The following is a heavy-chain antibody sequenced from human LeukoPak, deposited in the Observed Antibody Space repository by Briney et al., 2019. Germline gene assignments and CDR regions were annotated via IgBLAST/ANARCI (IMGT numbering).Heavy chain of an antibody. J-gene: IGHJ6*03. CDR2: IKPSGGNT. CDR3: ARVGTTVTLPYYYYYYMDV. D-gene: IGHD4-17*01. Sequence: ASVKVSCKTSGYSFTSFNMHWVRQAPGQGLEWMGIIKPSGGNTNYAQKFQGRVTMTRDTSTSTAYMKLSSLRSEDTAVYYCARVGTTVTLPYYYYYYMDVWGKGTTVTVSS. CDR1: GYSFTSFN. V-gene: IGHV1-46*01.